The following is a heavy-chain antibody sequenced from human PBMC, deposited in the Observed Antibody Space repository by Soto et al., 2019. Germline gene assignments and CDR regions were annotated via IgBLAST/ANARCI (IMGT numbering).Heavy chain of an antibody. CDR1: GFTFSSYA. D-gene: IGHD1-7*01. CDR3: AKRYNWNYGVWVDY. Sequence: EVQLLESGGGLVQPGGSLRLSCAASGFTFSSYAMSWVRQAPGKGLEWVSAISGSGGSTYYADSVKGRFTISRDNSKNTLYLQMNSMRAEDTAVYYCAKRYNWNYGVWVDYWGQGPLVAVSS. J-gene: IGHJ4*02. CDR2: ISGSGGST. V-gene: IGHV3-23*01.